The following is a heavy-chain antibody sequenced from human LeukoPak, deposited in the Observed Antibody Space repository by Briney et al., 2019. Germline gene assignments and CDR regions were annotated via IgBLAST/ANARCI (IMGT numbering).Heavy chain of an antibody. Sequence: GGSLRLSCAASGFTFSSYSMNWVRQAPGQGLEWVSSISSSSSYIYYADSVKGRFTISRDNAKNSLYLQMNSLRAEDTAVYYCARDRSCSSWGQGTLVTVSS. CDR2: ISSSSSYI. V-gene: IGHV3-21*01. J-gene: IGHJ4*02. CDR1: GFTFSSYS. CDR3: ARDRSCSS. D-gene: IGHD6-13*01.